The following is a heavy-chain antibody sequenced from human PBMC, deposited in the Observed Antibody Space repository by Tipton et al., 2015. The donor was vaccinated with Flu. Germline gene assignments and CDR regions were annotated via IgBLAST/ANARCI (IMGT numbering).Heavy chain of an antibody. J-gene: IGHJ3*02. CDR1: GGSISSYY. V-gene: IGHV4-59*08. Sequence: GLVKPSETLSLTCTVSGGSISSYYWSWIRQPPGKGLEWIGYIYYSGSTNYNPSLKSRVTISVDTSKNQFSLKLSSVTAADTTVYYCATIYESIAVRGDAFDIWGQGTMVTVSS. CDR2: IYYSGST. CDR3: ATIYESIAVRGDAFDI. D-gene: IGHD6-19*01.